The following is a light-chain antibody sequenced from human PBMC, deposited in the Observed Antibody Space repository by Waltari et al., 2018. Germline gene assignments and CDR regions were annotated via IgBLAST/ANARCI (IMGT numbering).Light chain of an antibody. CDR3: QQYDNLPLT. Sequence: DIQMTKSPSSLSASIGDRLTITCQASQDISNYVSWYQQKPGKAPKLLMYDASNLETGVPSRFSGSGSGTDFTFTISILQPEVIATYYCQQYDNLPLTFGPGTKVDIK. J-gene: IGKJ3*01. CDR2: DAS. CDR1: QDISNY. V-gene: IGKV1-33*01.